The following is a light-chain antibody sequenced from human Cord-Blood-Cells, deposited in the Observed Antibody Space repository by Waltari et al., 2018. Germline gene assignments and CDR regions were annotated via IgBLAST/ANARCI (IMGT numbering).Light chain of an antibody. V-gene: IGKV1-5*03. Sequence: DIQMTQSPSTLSASVGDRVTITCRASQSISSWLAWYKQKPGKAPKLQSYKASRLESGXXXXFXGSXSXTXFTLTISSLQPDDFATYYCQQYNSYSRTFGQGTKVEIK. CDR3: QQYNSYSRT. CDR2: KAS. CDR1: QSISSW. J-gene: IGKJ1*01.